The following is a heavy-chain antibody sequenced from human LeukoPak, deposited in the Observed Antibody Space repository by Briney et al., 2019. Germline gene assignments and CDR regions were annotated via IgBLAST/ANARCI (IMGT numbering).Heavy chain of an antibody. CDR2: ISERGAST. J-gene: IGHJ4*02. V-gene: IGHV3-23*01. CDR1: GITISNYG. D-gene: IGHD3-10*01. Sequence: GGSLRLSGVVSGITISNYGMSWVRQAPGKGLEGVSGISERGASTNYEDSVKGRFIISRDTSKNTVYLQMNSLRVEDTAVYFCAKRGIVIRAVIIIGFHKEAYYFDYWGQGILVTVSS. CDR3: AKRGIVIRAVIIIGFHKEAYYFDY.